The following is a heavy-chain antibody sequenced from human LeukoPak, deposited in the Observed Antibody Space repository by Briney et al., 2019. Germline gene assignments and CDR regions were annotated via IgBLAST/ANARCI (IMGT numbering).Heavy chain of an antibody. J-gene: IGHJ4*02. Sequence: GASLQISCKGSGYLFTSYWISWVRQLPGKGLEWMGRIDPSDSYTNYSPSFQGHVTISADKSISTAYLQWSSLKASDTAMYYCARSDTAMVTFVPDYWGQGTLVTVSS. CDR3: ARSDTAMVTFVPDY. V-gene: IGHV5-10-1*01. CDR2: IDPSDSYT. D-gene: IGHD5-18*01. CDR1: GYLFTSYW.